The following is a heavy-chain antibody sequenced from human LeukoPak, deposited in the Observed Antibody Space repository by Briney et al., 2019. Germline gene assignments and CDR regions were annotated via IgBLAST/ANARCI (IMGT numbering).Heavy chain of an antibody. V-gene: IGHV3-48*01. CDR2: ISTSSSTM. D-gene: IGHD4-11*01. Sequence: GGSLRLSCAASGFTFSSYSMNWVRQAPGKGLEWISYISTSSSTMYYAHSVKGRFTISRDNSKNTVYLQMDSLRAEDTAVYYCARDAGGAFGNYVNYFDYWGQGTLVTVSS. CDR1: GFTFSSYS. J-gene: IGHJ4*02. CDR3: ARDAGGAFGNYVNYFDY.